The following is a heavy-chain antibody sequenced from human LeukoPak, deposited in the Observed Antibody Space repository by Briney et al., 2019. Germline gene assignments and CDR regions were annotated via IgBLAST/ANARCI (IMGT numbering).Heavy chain of an antibody. CDR2: TYYESKWYI. CDR1: GDSVSRNSVV. Sequence: SQTLSLTCAISGDSVSRNSVVWNWVRQSPSRGLEWLGGTYYESKWYIDYAESLKSRMSVNSDTSKNQLSLQLNSVSLEDTAVYYCVRGYHRGGLDVWGQGTTVIVSS. D-gene: IGHD1-14*01. J-gene: IGHJ6*02. V-gene: IGHV6-1*01. CDR3: VRGYHRGGLDV.